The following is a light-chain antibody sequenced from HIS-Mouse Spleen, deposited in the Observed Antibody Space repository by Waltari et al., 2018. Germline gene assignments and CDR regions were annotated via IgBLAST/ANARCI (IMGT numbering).Light chain of an antibody. CDR2: AAS. CDR3: QQRYSTPQWT. CDR1: QSISSY. J-gene: IGKJ1*01. Sequence: DIQMTQSPSSLSASVGDRVTITCRASQSISSYLNWYQQKPGKAPKLLIYAASSLQSGVPSRFSGSGSGTDFTLTISSLQPEDFATYYCQQRYSTPQWTFGQGTKVEIK. V-gene: IGKV1-39*01.